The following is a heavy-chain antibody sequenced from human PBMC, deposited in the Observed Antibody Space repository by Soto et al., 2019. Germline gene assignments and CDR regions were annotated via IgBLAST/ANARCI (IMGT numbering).Heavy chain of an antibody. J-gene: IGHJ4*02. V-gene: IGHV3-30*18. CDR2: VSGDGRDK. Sequence: GGSLRLSCAASGFAFSTYAMHWVRQAPGKGLEWVAVVSGDGRDKHHADSVKGRFTISRDNSKNTLYLQMNSLRAEDTAVYYCAKDRTPVADYYFDDWGQGTLVTVSS. D-gene: IGHD6-19*01. CDR3: AKDRTPVADYYFDD. CDR1: GFAFSTYA.